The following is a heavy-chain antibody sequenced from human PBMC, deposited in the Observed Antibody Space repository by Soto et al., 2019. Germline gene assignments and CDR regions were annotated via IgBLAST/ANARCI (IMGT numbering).Heavy chain of an antibody. V-gene: IGHV3-23*01. CDR2: ISGSGGST. J-gene: IGHJ5*02. Sequence: GGALRLSCAASGFTFSSYAMSWVRQAPGKGLEWVSAISGSGGSTYYADSVKGRFTISRDNSKNTLYLQMNSLRAEDTAVYYCAKGGRGGSQPWFDPWGQGTLVTVSS. D-gene: IGHD2-15*01. CDR1: GFTFSSYA. CDR3: AKGGRGGSQPWFDP.